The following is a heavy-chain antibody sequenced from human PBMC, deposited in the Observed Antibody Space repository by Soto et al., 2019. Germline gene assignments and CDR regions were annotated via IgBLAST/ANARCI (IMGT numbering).Heavy chain of an antibody. CDR3: AKDRESSGWSKGYYFDY. V-gene: IGHV3-30*18. Sequence: QVQLVESGGGVVQPGRSLRLSCAASGFTFSSYGMHWVRQAPGKGLEWVAVISYDGSNKYYADSVKGRFTISRDNSKNTLYLQMNRLRAEDTAVYYCAKDRESSGWSKGYYFDYWGQGTLVTGSS. J-gene: IGHJ4*02. CDR1: GFTFSSYG. D-gene: IGHD6-19*01. CDR2: ISYDGSNK.